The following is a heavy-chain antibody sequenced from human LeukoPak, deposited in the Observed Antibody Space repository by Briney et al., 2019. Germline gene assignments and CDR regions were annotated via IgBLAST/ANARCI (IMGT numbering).Heavy chain of an antibody. D-gene: IGHD5-24*01. CDR2: INYSGST. CDR3: ARDVRRDGYNLDWFDP. Sequence: PSETQSLTCTVSGDSISSNYWSWIRQTPGKGLEWIGYINYSGSTYYNPYLRSGVTMSVDTPKKQFSLRLSSVTAADTAVYYCARDVRRDGYNLDWFDPWGQGTLVSVSS. V-gene: IGHV4-59*01. J-gene: IGHJ5*02. CDR1: GDSISSNY.